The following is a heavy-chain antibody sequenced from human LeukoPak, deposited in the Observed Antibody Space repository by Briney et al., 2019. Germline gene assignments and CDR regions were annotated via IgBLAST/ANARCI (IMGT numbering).Heavy chain of an antibody. CDR1: GGSISGYY. CDR3: ARSPPGWYYDNSGQYYFDT. J-gene: IGHJ4*02. V-gene: IGHV4-59*08. CDR2: ISFTGNT. D-gene: IGHD3-22*01. Sequence: SETLSLTCTVSGGSISGYYWSWIRQSPGKRLEWVAYISFTGNTNYNPSLKSRVTISLDTSKTHFSLTLSSLTAADTAVYYCARSPPGWYYDNSGQYYFDTWGQGALVTVSS.